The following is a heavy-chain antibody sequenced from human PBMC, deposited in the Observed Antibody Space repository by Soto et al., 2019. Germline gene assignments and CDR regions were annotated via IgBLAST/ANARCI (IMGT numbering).Heavy chain of an antibody. CDR3: AREGGDGVDY. Sequence: QVQLQESGPGLVKPSQTLSLTCSVSGGSINSVNYYWSWIRQHPGKGLEWIGYIYYSGSTHYNPSLKSRVTISLDTSENQFSLKLSSVTAADTAVYYCAREGGDGVDYWGQGTLVTVSS. CDR2: IYYSGST. D-gene: IGHD3-16*01. V-gene: IGHV4-31*03. CDR1: GGSINSVNYY. J-gene: IGHJ4*02.